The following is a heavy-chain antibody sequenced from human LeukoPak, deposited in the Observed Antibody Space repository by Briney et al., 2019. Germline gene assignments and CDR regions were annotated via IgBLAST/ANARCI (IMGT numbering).Heavy chain of an antibody. D-gene: IGHD2-15*01. J-gene: IGHJ6*03. CDR3: GRDALVGYFSYYYMDV. CDR1: GGSISSHY. V-gene: IGHV4-59*11. CDR2: ISNSGST. Sequence: SETLSLTCTVSGGSISSHYWTWIRQSPVKGLEWIGDISNSGSTSYNPSLKSRVTISIDTSKNQVSLKLSSVTAADTAVYYCGRDALVGYFSYYYMDVWGKGTTVTVSS.